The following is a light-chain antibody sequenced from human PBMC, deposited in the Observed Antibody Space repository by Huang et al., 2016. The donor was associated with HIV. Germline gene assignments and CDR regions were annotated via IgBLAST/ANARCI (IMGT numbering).Light chain of an antibody. CDR1: QNINSY. V-gene: IGKV1-39*01. J-gene: IGKJ1*01. CDR3: QQSYSAPPWT. CDR2: RSS. Sequence: DIQMTQSPSSLSASVGDRVTITCRASQNINSYLNWYQKKPGKAPNLLIYRSSNFQNGVPSRFSGSGSGTHFTLTISSLQPEDFATYYCQQSYSAPPWTFGQGTKVEIK.